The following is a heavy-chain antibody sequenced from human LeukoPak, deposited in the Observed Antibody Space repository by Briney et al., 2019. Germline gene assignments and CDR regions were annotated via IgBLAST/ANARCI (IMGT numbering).Heavy chain of an antibody. CDR3: AIARSSGWYIDY. J-gene: IGHJ4*02. V-gene: IGHV4-34*01. Sequence: SETLSLTCAVYGGSFSGYYWSWIRQPPGKGLEWIGEINHSGSTNYNPSLKSRVTISVDTSKNQFSLKLSSVTAADTAVYYCAIARSSGWYIDYWGQGTLVTVSS. CDR1: GGSFSGYY. D-gene: IGHD6-19*01. CDR2: INHSGST.